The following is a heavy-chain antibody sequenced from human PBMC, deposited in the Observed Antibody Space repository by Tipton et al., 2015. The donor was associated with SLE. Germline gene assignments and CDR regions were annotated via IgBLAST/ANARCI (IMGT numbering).Heavy chain of an antibody. Sequence: TLSLTCAVYGGSFSGYYWSWIRQPPGKGLEWIGEINHSGSTNYNPSLKSRVTISVDTSKNQFSLKLSSVTAADTAVYYCVSSGYYRYWYFDLWGRGTLVTVSS. D-gene: IGHD3-22*01. CDR2: INHSGST. V-gene: IGHV4-34*01. J-gene: IGHJ2*01. CDR3: VSSGYYRYWYFDL. CDR1: GGSFSGYY.